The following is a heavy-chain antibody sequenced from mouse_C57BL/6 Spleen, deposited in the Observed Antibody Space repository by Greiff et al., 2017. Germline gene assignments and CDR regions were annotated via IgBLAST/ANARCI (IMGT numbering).Heavy chain of an antibody. Sequence: VQLQQSGPELVKPGASVKISCKASGYTFTDYYMNWVKQSHGKSLEWIGDINPNNGGTSYNQKFKGKATLTVDKSSSTAYMELRSLTSEDSAVYYCARGWLLPLYAMDYWGQGTSVTVSS. D-gene: IGHD2-3*01. CDR1: GYTFTDYY. V-gene: IGHV1-26*01. CDR2: INPNNGGT. CDR3: ARGWLLPLYAMDY. J-gene: IGHJ4*01.